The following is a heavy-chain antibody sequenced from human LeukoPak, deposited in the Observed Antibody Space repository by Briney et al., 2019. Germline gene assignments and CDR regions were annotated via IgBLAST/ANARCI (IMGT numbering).Heavy chain of an antibody. CDR2: INPDGSTT. V-gene: IGHV3-74*01. CDR3: ARGRYGDYH. CDR1: GFTYTNYW. J-gene: IGHJ4*02. Sequence: GGSLRLSCAASGFTYTNYWMFWVRQAPGKGLVWVSGINPDGSTTTYADSVKGRFTISRENAKSTLYLHMNILRVEDTAVYYCARGRYGDYHWGQGILVTVSS. D-gene: IGHD4-17*01.